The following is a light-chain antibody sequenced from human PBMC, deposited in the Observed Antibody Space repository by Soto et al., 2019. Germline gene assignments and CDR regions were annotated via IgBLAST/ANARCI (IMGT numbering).Light chain of an antibody. V-gene: IGLV2-14*03. CDR1: NSDVGAYNY. J-gene: IGLJ3*02. Sequence: QSALPQPVSVSGSPGQSVTVSCSGTNSDVGAYNYVSWFQHHPGKAPKLIIYDVNNRPSGVSYRFSGSKSGTTASLTISGLHADDEGDYYCNSYTTDSTWVFGGGTKLTVL. CDR2: DVN. CDR3: NSYTTDSTWV.